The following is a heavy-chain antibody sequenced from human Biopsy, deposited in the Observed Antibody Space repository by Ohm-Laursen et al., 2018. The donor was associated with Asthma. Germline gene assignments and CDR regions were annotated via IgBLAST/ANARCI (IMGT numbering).Heavy chain of an antibody. V-gene: IGHV4-30-4*01. J-gene: IGHJ5*02. CDR3: ARASVAASSNWFDP. CDR1: GASIKTDDHY. D-gene: IGHD6-19*01. Sequence: SETLSLTCTVSGASIKTDDHYWSWLRQPPGKGLEWFGFIHYSGSTSYNPSPKDGVTISVDTSKNQFSLKLSSVTAADTAVYYCARASVAASSNWFDPWGQGTLVSVSS. CDR2: IHYSGST.